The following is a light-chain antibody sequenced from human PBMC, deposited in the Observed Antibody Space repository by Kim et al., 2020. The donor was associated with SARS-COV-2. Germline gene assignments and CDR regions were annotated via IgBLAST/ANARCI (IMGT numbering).Light chain of an antibody. CDR3: LQDYNYPWA. CDR2: AAS. J-gene: IGKJ1*01. CDR1: QDIRKE. Sequence: AIQITQSPPFLSASVGDTVSITCRASQDIRKELGWYQQRPGQAPNLLIYAASTLQSGVPSRFSGSGSGTNFTLTISSLQPGDIATYYCLQDYNYPWAFGQGTKVDIK. V-gene: IGKV1-6*02.